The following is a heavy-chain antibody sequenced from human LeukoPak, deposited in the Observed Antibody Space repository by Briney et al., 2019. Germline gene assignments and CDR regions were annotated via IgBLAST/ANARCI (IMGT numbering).Heavy chain of an antibody. CDR1: GGSISGDY. V-gene: IGHV4-4*07. CDR2: IYTSGST. Sequence: PSETLSLTCTVSGGSISGDYWSWIRQPAGTGLEWIGRIYTSGSTIYNTSLKSRVTISVDTSKNQFSLKLSSVTAADTAVYYCATEAGRDSSSWYGSWFDPWGQGTLVTVSS. D-gene: IGHD6-13*01. J-gene: IGHJ5*02. CDR3: ATEAGRDSSSWYGSWFDP.